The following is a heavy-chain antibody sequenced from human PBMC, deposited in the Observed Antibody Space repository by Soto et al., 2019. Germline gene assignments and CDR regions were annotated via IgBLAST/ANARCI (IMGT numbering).Heavy chain of an antibody. J-gene: IGHJ4*02. CDR2: IYHSGST. CDR3: ASAGGLGAVAADY. D-gene: IGHD6-19*01. V-gene: IGHV4-30-2*01. CDR1: GGSISSGGYS. Sequence: QLQLQESGSGLVKPSQTLSLTCAVSGGSISSGGYSWSWIRQPPGKGLEWIGYIYHSGSTYYNPSLKSRVTRSVDRSKNQFSLKLSSVAAADTAVYYCASAGGLGAVAADYGGQGTLVTVSS.